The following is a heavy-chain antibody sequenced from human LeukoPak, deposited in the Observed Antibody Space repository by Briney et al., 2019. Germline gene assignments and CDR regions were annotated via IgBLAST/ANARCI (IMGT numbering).Heavy chain of an antibody. J-gene: IGHJ4*02. CDR3: AREEYYYDSSGRFDY. D-gene: IGHD3-22*01. CDR2: IYSGGST. V-gene: IGHV3-53*01. CDR1: GFTASSNY. Sequence: PGGSLRLSCAASGFTASSNYMSWVRQAPGKGLGWVSVIYSGGSTYYADSVKGRFTISRDNSKNTLYLQMNSLRAEDTAVYYCAREEYYYDSSGRFDYWGLGTLVTVSS.